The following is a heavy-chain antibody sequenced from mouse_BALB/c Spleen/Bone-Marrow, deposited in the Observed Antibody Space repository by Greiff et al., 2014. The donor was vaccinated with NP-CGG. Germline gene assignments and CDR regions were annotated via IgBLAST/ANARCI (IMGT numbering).Heavy chain of an antibody. CDR2: IDTSDSYT. D-gene: IGHD1-1*01. CDR3: ARDYYGRGWYFDV. CDR1: GYTFTDYW. J-gene: IGHJ1*01. V-gene: IGHV1-69*01. Sequence: VQLQQSGAELVMPGASVKMSCKASGYTFTDYWMHWVKQRPGQGLEWIGAIDTSDSYTSYNQKFKGKATLTVDESSSTAYMQLSSLTSEDSAVYYCARDYYGRGWYFDVWGAGTTVTVSP.